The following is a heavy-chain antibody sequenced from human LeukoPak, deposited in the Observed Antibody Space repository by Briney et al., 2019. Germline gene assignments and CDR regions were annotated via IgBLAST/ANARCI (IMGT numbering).Heavy chain of an antibody. CDR1: GYTFTSYG. D-gene: IGHD3-22*01. CDR2: ISAYNGNT. V-gene: IGHV1-18*01. CDR3: ARAALVVVILTHFGY. Sequence: ASVKVSCKASGYTFTSYGISWVRQAPGQGLEWMGWISAYNGNTNYAQKLQGRVTMTTDTSTSTAYMELRSLRSDDTAVYYCARAALVVVILTHFGYWGQGTLVTVSS. J-gene: IGHJ4*02.